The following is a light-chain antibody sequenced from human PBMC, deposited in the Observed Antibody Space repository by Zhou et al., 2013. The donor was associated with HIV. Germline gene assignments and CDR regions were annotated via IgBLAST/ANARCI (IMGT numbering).Light chain of an antibody. CDR2: LGS. V-gene: IGKV2-28*01. Sequence: DIVMTQSPLSLPVTPGEPASISCRSSQSLLHSNGYNYLDWYLQKPGQSPQLLIYLGSNRASGVPDRFSGSGSGTDFTLKISRVEAEDVGVYYCMQATQFPYTFGQGPSWRS. J-gene: IGKJ2*01. CDR3: MQATQFPYT. CDR1: QSLLHSNGYNY.